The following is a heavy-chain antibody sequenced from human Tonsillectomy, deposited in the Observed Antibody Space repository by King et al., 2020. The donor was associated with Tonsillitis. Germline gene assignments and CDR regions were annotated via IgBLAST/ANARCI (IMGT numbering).Heavy chain of an antibody. Sequence: VQLVESGGGLVKPGGSLRLSCATSGVTFSNYDMNWVRQASGKGLEWVSSIRGNSKYTYYAAAVKGRFTISRDNAKNSLYLQMSSLRAEDTAVYYCAKDKGADYYESSRGSFDIWGQGTMVIVSS. J-gene: IGHJ3*02. CDR1: GVTFSNYD. CDR2: IRGNSKYT. CDR3: AKDKGADYYESSRGSFDI. V-gene: IGHV3-21*01. D-gene: IGHD3-22*01.